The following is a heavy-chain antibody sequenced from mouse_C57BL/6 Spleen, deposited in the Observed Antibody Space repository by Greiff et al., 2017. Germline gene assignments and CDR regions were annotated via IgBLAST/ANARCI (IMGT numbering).Heavy chain of an antibody. D-gene: IGHD4-1*01. CDR3: AREGTGTEYAMDY. J-gene: IGHJ4*01. V-gene: IGHV5-4*01. CDR2: ISDGGSYT. CDR1: GFTFSSYA. Sequence: EVMLVESGGGLVKPGGSLKLSCAASGFTFSSYAMSWVRQTPEKRLEWVATISDGGSYTYYPDNVKGRFTISRDNAKNNLYLQMSHLKSEDTAMYYCAREGTGTEYAMDYWGQGTSVTVAS.